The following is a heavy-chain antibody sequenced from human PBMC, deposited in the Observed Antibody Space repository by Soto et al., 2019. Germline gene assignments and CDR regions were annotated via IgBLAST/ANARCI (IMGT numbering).Heavy chain of an antibody. CDR3: ARGVTLIYFDY. D-gene: IGHD3-16*01. V-gene: IGHV3-53*01. CDR1: GFTVSSNY. J-gene: IGHJ4*02. CDR2: IYSGGST. Sequence: GGSLRLSCAASGFTVSSNYMSWVRQAPGKGLEWVSVIYSGGSTYYADSVKGRFTISRDNSKNTLYLQMNSLRAEDTAVYYCARGVTLIYFDYWGQGTLVTVSS.